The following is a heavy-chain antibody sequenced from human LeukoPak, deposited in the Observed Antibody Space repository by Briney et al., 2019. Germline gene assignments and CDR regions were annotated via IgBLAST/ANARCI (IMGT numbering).Heavy chain of an antibody. CDR3: ARGGLGATLGDLHN. J-gene: IGHJ4*02. CDR1: GDSVSSKIVA. Sequence: SQTLSLTRAISGDSVSSKIVAWNWIRQSPSRGLEWLEPSYYRSKRFNDYPLSVKRRISIEPHPSSHRFSLPLNSVTPDDMFVYYCARGGLGATLGDLHNWGQRTLVTVSS. V-gene: IGHV6-1*01. D-gene: IGHD3-10*01. CDR2: SYYRSKRFN.